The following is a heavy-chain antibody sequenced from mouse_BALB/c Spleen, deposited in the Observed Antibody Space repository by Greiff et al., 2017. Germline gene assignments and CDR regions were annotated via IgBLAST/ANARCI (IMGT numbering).Heavy chain of an antibody. V-gene: IGHV1-12*01. Sequence: QVQLQQPGAELVKPGASVKMSCKASGYTFTSYNMHWVKQTPGQGLEWIGAIYPGNGDTSYNQKFKGKATLTADKSSSTAYMQLSSLTSEDSAVYYCARGGLRLYYYAMDYWGQGTSVTVSS. CDR1: GYTFTSYN. D-gene: IGHD2-4*01. J-gene: IGHJ4*01. CDR2: IYPGNGDT. CDR3: ARGGLRLYYYAMDY.